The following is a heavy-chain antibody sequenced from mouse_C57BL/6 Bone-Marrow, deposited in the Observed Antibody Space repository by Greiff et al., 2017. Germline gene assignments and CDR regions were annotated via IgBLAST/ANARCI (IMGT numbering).Heavy chain of an antibody. V-gene: IGHV14-4*01. CDR1: GFNIKDDY. D-gene: IGHD2-4*01. Sequence: EVQLKQSGAELVRPGASVKLSCTTSGFNIKDDYMHWVKQRPEQGLEWIGWIDPENGDTEYASKFQGKATITADTSSNTAYLQLSGLTSEDTAVYYCTSIYYDYDYAMDYWGQGTSVTVSS. CDR2: IDPENGDT. J-gene: IGHJ4*01. CDR3: TSIYYDYDYAMDY.